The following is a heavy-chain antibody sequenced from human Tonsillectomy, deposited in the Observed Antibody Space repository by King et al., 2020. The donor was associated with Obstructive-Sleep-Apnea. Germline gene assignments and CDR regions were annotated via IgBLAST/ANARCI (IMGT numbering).Heavy chain of an antibody. D-gene: IGHD3-22*01. V-gene: IGHV3-23*04. Sequence: VQLVESGGGLVQPVGSLRLSCAASGFTFSSYAMSLVRQAPWKGLEWVSAVIGSGGSTYYADSVKGRFTISRDNSKNTLYLQMNSLRAEDTAVYYCAKLYYDSSASLEADYWGQGTLVTVSS. CDR3: AKLYYDSSASLEADY. CDR2: VIGSGGST. CDR1: GFTFSSYA. J-gene: IGHJ4*02.